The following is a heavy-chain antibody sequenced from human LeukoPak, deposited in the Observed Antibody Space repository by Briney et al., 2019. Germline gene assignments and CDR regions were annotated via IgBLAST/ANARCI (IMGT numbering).Heavy chain of an antibody. CDR3: AKRGSSSGGYYYYYGMDV. CDR1: GVTFSSYA. D-gene: IGHD6-6*01. V-gene: IGHV3-23*01. Sequence: PGGSLRLSCAASGVTFSSYAMSWVRQAPGKGLEWVSAISGSGGSTYYADSVKGRFTISRDNSKNTLYLQMNSLRAEDTAVYYCAKRGSSSGGYYYYYGMDVWGQGTTVTVSS. CDR2: ISGSGGST. J-gene: IGHJ6*02.